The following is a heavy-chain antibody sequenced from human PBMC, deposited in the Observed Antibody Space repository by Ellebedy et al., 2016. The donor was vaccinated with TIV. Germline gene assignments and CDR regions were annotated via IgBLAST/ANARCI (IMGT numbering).Heavy chain of an antibody. V-gene: IGHV3-7*01. J-gene: IGHJ4*02. Sequence: PGGSLRLSCAASGFTFSNYWMSWVRQAPGKGLEWVASIKQDGSEKYYVDSVKGRFTISRDNDKISLSLQMNSLRAEDTAVYYCARVNVVGALDYWGQGTLVTVSP. D-gene: IGHD2-15*01. CDR1: GFTFSNYW. CDR3: ARVNVVGALDY. CDR2: IKQDGSEK.